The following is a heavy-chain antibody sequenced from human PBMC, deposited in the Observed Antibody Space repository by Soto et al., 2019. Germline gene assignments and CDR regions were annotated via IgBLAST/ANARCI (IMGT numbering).Heavy chain of an antibody. V-gene: IGHV3-9*01. Sequence: GGSLRLSCAASGFTFDDYAMHWVRQAPGKGLEWVSGISWNSGSIGYADSVKGRFTISRDNAKNSLYLQMNSLRSEDTALYYCAKDVSYYYYYMDVWGKGTTVTVSS. CDR3: AKDVSYYYYYMDV. CDR1: GFTFDDYA. J-gene: IGHJ6*03. CDR2: ISWNSGSI. D-gene: IGHD3-16*02.